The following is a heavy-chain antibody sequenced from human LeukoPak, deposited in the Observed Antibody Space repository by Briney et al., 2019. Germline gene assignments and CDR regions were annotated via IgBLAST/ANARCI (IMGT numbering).Heavy chain of an antibody. CDR2: ISSSSSYI. CDR3: AKDEGNSWSDCFDY. D-gene: IGHD3-3*01. J-gene: IGHJ4*02. Sequence: PGGSLRLSCAASGFTFSSYSMNWVRQAPGKGLEWVSSISSSSSYIYYADSVKGRFTISRDNSKNTLYLQMNSLRAEDTAVYYCAKDEGNSWSDCFDYWGQGTLVTVSS. V-gene: IGHV3-21*01. CDR1: GFTFSSYS.